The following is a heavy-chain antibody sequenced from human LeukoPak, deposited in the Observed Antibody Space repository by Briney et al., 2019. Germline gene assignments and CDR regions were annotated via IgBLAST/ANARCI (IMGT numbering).Heavy chain of an antibody. J-gene: IGHJ6*03. CDR3: ANAGRCSSTSCYTNYYYYMDV. Sequence: GGCLRLSCAASGFTFSSYAMSWVHQAPGKGLEWVSAISGSGGSTYYADSVKGRFTISRDNSKNTLYLQMNSLRAEDTAVYYSANAGRCSSTSCYTNYYYYMDVWGKGTTVTVSS. CDR2: ISGSGGST. CDR1: GFTFSSYA. D-gene: IGHD2-2*02. V-gene: IGHV3-23*01.